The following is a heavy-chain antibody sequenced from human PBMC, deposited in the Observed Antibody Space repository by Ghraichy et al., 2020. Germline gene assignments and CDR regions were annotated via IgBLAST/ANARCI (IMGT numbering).Heavy chain of an antibody. D-gene: IGHD3-22*01. V-gene: IGHV4-30-2*01. CDR3: ARAPYDDDGFYDDGFDV. CDR1: GGTISSSSFS. CDR2: IYHSGTT. Sequence: SQTLSLTCAVSGGTISSSSFSWNWIRQTPGKGLEWIGYIYHSGTTYYNPSLKSRVTISLDDSKNQFSVKLSSVTAADTAVYYCARAPYDDDGFYDDGFDVWGQGIMFTVSS. J-gene: IGHJ3*01.